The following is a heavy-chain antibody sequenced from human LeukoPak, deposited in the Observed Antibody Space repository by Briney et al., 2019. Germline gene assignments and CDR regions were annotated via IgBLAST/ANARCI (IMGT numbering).Heavy chain of an antibody. CDR2: IYYSGST. Sequence: SETPSLTCTVSGGSISSSSYYWGWIRQPPGKGLEWIGSIYYSGSTYYNPSLKSRVTISVDTSKNQFSLKLSSVTAADTAVYYCARRHYYGSGSYYYYMDVWGKGTTVTVSS. J-gene: IGHJ6*03. V-gene: IGHV4-39*01. CDR3: ARRHYYGSGSYYYYMDV. D-gene: IGHD3-10*01. CDR1: GGSISSSSYY.